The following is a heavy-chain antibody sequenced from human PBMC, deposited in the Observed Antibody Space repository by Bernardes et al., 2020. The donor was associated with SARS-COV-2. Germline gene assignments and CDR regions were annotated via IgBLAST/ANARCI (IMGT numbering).Heavy chain of an antibody. CDR2: IYHTGTT. CDR3: ARKFPTNGNYFDY. J-gene: IGHJ4*02. V-gene: IGHV4-4*02. D-gene: IGHD2-8*01. CDR1: GASISISNW. Sequence: SETLPLTCAVSGASISISNWWTCVLRPPGKGLEWIGEIYHTGTTNYNPSFQSRVTMSVDKSKNQFSLSLNSVTAADTAVYYCARKFPTNGNYFDYWGQGNLVTVSS.